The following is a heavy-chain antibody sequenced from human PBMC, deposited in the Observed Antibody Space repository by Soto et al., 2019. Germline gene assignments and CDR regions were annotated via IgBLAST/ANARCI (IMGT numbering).Heavy chain of an antibody. D-gene: IGHD4-17*01. CDR1: GGSISSSSYY. J-gene: IGHJ4*02. Sequence: SETLSLTCTVSGGSISSSSYYWGWIRQPPGKGLEWIGSIYYSGSTYYNPSLKSRVTISVDTSKNQFSLKLSSVTAADTAVYYCARLHDYGDYPTDYWGQGTLVTVSS. CDR2: IYYSGST. V-gene: IGHV4-39*01. CDR3: ARLHDYGDYPTDY.